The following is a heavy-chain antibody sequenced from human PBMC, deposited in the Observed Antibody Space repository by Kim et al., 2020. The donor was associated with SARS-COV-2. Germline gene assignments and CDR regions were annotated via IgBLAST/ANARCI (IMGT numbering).Heavy chain of an antibody. Sequence: ASVKVSCKASGYTFTSYAMNWVRQAPGQGLEWMGWINTNTGNPTYAQGFTGRFVFSLDTSVSTAYLQISNLKAEDTAVYYCARLAFGSWYGNWFDPWGQGTLVTVSS. V-gene: IGHV7-4-1*02. CDR3: ARLAFGSWYGNWFDP. D-gene: IGHD6-13*01. CDR1: GYTFTSYA. J-gene: IGHJ5*02. CDR2: INTNTGNP.